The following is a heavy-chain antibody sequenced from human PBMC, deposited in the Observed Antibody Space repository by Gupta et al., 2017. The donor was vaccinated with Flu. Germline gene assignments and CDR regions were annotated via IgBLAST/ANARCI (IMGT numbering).Heavy chain of an antibody. CDR1: GFTFSSYG. CDR3: AKDWAGYCSGGSCLFDY. CDR2: ISYDGSNK. J-gene: IGHJ4*02. Sequence: QVQLVESGGGVVQPGRSLRLSCAASGFTFSSYGMHWVRQAPGKGLEWVAVISYDGSNKYYADSVKGRFTISRDNSKNTLYLQMNSLRAEDTAVYYCAKDWAGYCSGGSCLFDYWGQGTLVTVSS. V-gene: IGHV3-30*18. D-gene: IGHD2-15*01.